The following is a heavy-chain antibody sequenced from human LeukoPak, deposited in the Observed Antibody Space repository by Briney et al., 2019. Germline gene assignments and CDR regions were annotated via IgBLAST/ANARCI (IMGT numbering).Heavy chain of an antibody. V-gene: IGHV1-24*01. CDR2: XXPEDGET. J-gene: IGHJ3*02. Sequence: GASVKVSCKVSGYTLTELSMHWVRQAPGKGLEXXXXXXPEDGETIYAQKFQGRVTMTEDTSTDTAYMELSSLRSEDTAVYYCARGITFGGVIVNVFDIWGQGTMVTVSS. CDR3: ARGITFGGVIVNVFDI. D-gene: IGHD3-16*02. CDR1: GYTLTELS.